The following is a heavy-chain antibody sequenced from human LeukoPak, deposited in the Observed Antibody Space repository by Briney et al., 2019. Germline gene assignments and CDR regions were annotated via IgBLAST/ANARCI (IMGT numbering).Heavy chain of an antibody. CDR1: GFTFSSYA. J-gene: IGHJ4*02. Sequence: AGGSLRLSCAASGFTFSSYAMHWVRQAPGKGLEWVAVIPYDGSNKYYADSVKGRFTISRDNSKNTLYLQMNSLRAEDTAVYYCARESTQYSSTSLDYWGQGTLVTVSS. CDR3: ARESTQYSSTSLDY. V-gene: IGHV3-30-3*01. CDR2: IPYDGSNK. D-gene: IGHD6-13*01.